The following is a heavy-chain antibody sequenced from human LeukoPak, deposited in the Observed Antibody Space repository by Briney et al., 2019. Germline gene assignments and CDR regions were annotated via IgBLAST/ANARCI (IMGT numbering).Heavy chain of an antibody. D-gene: IGHD3-3*01. CDR3: ARELTYSDFWSGYYGTNWFDP. J-gene: IGHJ5*02. V-gene: IGHV4-34*01. CDR2: INHSGST. Sequence: PSETLSLTCAVYGGSFSGYYWSWIRQPPGKGLEWIGEINHSGSTNYNPSLKSRVTISVDTSKNQFSLKLSSVTAADTAVYYCARELTYSDFWSGYYGTNWFDPWGQGTLVTVSS. CDR1: GGSFSGYY.